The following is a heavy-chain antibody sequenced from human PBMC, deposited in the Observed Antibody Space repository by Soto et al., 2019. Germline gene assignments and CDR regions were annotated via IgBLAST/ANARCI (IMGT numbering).Heavy chain of an antibody. CDR3: ARGLPLYGDYGKYAFDI. J-gene: IGHJ3*02. Sequence: QVQLQQSGAGLLKPSETLSLTCAVYGGSFSGCYWSWIRQPPGKGLEWLGEINHSGSTNYNPSLKSRVTISVDTSKNQFSLELSSVTAADTAVYYCARGLPLYGDYGKYAFDIWGQGTMVTVSS. V-gene: IGHV4-34*01. CDR2: INHSGST. CDR1: GGSFSGCY. D-gene: IGHD4-17*01.